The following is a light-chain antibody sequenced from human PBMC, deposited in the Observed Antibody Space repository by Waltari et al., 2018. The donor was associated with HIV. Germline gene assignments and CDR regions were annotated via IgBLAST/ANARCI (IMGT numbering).Light chain of an antibody. CDR1: QNINNY. V-gene: IGKV1-39*01. Sequence: DIQMTQSPSSLSASVRDRVTITCRASQNINNYLNWYQQKPGKAPKLLIFAASSLQSGVPSEFSGSGSGTDFTLTISSLQPDDFAIYYCQQTYNTPRTFGQGTKVEIK. CDR2: AAS. CDR3: QQTYNTPRT. J-gene: IGKJ1*01.